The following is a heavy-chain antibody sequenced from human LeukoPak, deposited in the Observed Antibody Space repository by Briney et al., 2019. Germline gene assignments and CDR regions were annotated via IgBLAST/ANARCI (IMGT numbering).Heavy chain of an antibody. V-gene: IGHV3-23*01. J-gene: IGHJ4*02. CDR2: ISESGGST. Sequence: GGSLRLSCVVSGFTFSTSAISWVRQAPGKGLEWVSGISESGGSTYYADSVKGRFTSSRDNSKNTLYLQMNNLRAEDTAAYYCAKGSFWGQGTLVTVSP. CDR1: GFTFSTSA. D-gene: IGHD3-10*01. CDR3: AKGSF.